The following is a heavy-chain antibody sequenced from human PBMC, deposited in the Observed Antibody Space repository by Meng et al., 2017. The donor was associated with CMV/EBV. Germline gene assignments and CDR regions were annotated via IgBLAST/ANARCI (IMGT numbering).Heavy chain of an antibody. V-gene: IGHV1-69*05. CDR3: ARVGIAAAGTSDY. J-gene: IGHJ4*02. CDR1: GGTFSSYA. D-gene: IGHD6-13*01. Sequence: SVKVSCKASGGTFSSYAISWVRQAPGQGLEWMGGIIPIFGTANYARKFQGRVTITTDESTSTAYMELSSLRSEDTAVYYCARVGIAAAGTSDYWGQGTLVTVSS. CDR2: IIPIFGTA.